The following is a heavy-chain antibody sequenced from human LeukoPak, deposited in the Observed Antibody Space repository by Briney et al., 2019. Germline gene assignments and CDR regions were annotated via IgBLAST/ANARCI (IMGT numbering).Heavy chain of an antibody. CDR2: ISGSGGST. J-gene: IGHJ4*02. CDR3: AKGDDFWSGYSDY. D-gene: IGHD3-3*01. V-gene: IGHV3-23*01. Sequence: GGSLRLSCAASGFTFSSYAMSWVRQAPGKGLEWFSAISGSGGSTYYADSVKGRFTISRDNSKNTLYLQVNSLRAEDTAVYYCAKGDDFWSGYSDYWGQGTLVTVSS. CDR1: GFTFSSYA.